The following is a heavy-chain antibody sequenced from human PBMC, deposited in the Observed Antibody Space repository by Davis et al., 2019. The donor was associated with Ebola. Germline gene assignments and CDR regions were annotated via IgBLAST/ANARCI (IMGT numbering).Heavy chain of an antibody. CDR2: ISRSGDFI. V-gene: IGHV3-21*01. D-gene: IGHD5-12*01. CDR1: GLPFSAFT. CDR3: ATSESLYDYHAYLDY. J-gene: IGHJ4*02. Sequence: GGSLRLSCAVSGLPFSAFTMNWVRQAPGKGLEWVSSISRSGDFIFYADSVKGRFTISRDNAKNSLYLQMNSLRAEDTAVYYCATSESLYDYHAYLDYWGQGALVTVSS.